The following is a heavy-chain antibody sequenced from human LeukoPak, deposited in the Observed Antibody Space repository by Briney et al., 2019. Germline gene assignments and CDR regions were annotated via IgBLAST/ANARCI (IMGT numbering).Heavy chain of an antibody. V-gene: IGHV4-59*01. CDR2: IYYSGST. D-gene: IGHD4-17*01. Sequence: SETLSLTCTVSGGSINSYYWSWVRQPPGKGLEWIGYIYYSGSTNYNPSLKSRVTISVDTSKNQFSLKLSSVTAADTAVYYCATGSGGVTRVDYWGQGTLVTVSS. J-gene: IGHJ4*02. CDR1: GGSINSYY. CDR3: ATGSGGVTRVDY.